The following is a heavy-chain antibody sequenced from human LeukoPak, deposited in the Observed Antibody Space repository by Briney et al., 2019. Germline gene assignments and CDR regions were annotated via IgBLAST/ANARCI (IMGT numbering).Heavy chain of an antibody. Sequence: PGRSLRLSCAASGFTFSSYGMHWVRQAPGKGLEWVAVIWYDGSNKYHADSVKGRFTISRDNSKNTLHLQMNSLRAEDTAVYYCARDRSISGYDNYGMDVWGQGTTVTVSS. J-gene: IGHJ6*02. CDR3: ARDRSISGYDNYGMDV. CDR1: GFTFSSYG. V-gene: IGHV3-33*01. CDR2: IWYDGSNK. D-gene: IGHD1-26*01.